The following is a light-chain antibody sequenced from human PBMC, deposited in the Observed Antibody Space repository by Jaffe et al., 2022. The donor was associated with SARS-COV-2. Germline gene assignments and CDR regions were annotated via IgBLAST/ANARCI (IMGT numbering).Light chain of an antibody. CDR3: QHFGTSSMYT. CDR2: GAS. J-gene: IGKJ2*01. CDR1: QSVSSNY. V-gene: IGKV3-20*01. Sequence: EIVLTQSPGTLALSPGERATLSCRASQSVSSNYLAWYQQKPGQAPRILFYGASSRATGIPDRFSGSGSGSDFTLTISRLEPEDFAVYYCQHFGTSSMYTFGQGTKLEIK.